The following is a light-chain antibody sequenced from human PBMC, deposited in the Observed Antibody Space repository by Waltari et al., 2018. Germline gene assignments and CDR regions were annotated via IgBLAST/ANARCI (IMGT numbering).Light chain of an antibody. CDR2: AAS. CDR1: KNIRSY. J-gene: IGKJ1*01. Sequence: DLQMTQSPSSLSASVGDRVTISCRASKNIRSYLSWYQQKPGIAPKLVIYAASTLQSGVPSRFSGSGSGTNFTLTISSLQPDDFATYYCQQYNSDDWTFGQGTKVEI. CDR3: QQYNSDDWT. V-gene: IGKV1-16*01.